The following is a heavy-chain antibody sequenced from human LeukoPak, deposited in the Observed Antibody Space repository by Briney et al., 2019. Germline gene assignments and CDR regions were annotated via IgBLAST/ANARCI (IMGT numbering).Heavy chain of an antibody. CDR1: GFTFSSYE. CDR2: ISSSGSTI. V-gene: IGHV3-48*03. Sequence: GGSLRLSCAASGFTFSSYEMNWVRQPPGKGREWVSYISSSGSTIYYADSVKGRFTISRDNAKNSLYLQMNSLRAEDTAVYYCARDPVDIVATYMDVWGKGTTVTISS. CDR3: ARDPVDIVATYMDV. J-gene: IGHJ6*03. D-gene: IGHD5-12*01.